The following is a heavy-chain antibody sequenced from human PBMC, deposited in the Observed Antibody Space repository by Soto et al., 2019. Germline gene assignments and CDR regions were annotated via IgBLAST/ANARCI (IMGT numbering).Heavy chain of an antibody. CDR2: IKQDGIEK. CDR1: GFTFSGYW. J-gene: IGHJ3*02. V-gene: IGHV3-7*03. CDR3: ARPAVAGGAFDI. Sequence: PGGSLRLSCAASGFTFSGYWMSWVRQAPWKGLEWVANIKQDGIEKYYVDSVKGRFAISRDNAKNSLYLQMNSLRAEDTAVYYCARPAVAGGAFDIWGQGTMVTVSS. D-gene: IGHD6-19*01.